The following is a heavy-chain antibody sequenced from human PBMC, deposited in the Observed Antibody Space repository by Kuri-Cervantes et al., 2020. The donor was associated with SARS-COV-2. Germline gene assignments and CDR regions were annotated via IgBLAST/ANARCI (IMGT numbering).Heavy chain of an antibody. CDR3: AKDWKVASRDNSPWYYLDY. CDR1: GFTFSSYG. Sequence: GESLKISCAASGFTFSSYGMHWVRQAPGKGLEWVAFIRYDGSNKYYADSVKGRFTISRENSKSTVYLQMNSLSPEDTALYYCAKDWKVASRDNSPWYYLDYWGQGTLVTVSS. J-gene: IGHJ4*02. D-gene: IGHD6-13*01. CDR2: IRYDGSNK. V-gene: IGHV3-30*02.